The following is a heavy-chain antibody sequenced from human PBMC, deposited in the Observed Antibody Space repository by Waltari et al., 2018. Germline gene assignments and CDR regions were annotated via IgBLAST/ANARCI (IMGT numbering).Heavy chain of an antibody. J-gene: IGHJ4*02. D-gene: IGHD6-13*01. CDR1: GFTFSSYA. CDR2: ISGTSATT. Sequence: EVQLLESGGGLVQPGGSLRLSCAASGFTFSSYAMTWVRQAPGEWPEWGSVISGTSATTHYADSVKGRFTISRDNSKNTLYLQMNSLRVEDTAVYYCAKDRSFMPGSWHPLDYWGQGALVTVSS. CDR3: AKDRSFMPGSWHPLDY. V-gene: IGHV3-23*01.